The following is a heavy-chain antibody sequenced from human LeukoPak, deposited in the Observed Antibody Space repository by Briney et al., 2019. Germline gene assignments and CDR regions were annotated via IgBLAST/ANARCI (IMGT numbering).Heavy chain of an antibody. J-gene: IGHJ4*02. V-gene: IGHV1-18*01. CDR2: ISGYNGNT. D-gene: IGHD1-26*01. CDR3: ASFSPTTATFDY. Sequence: ASVKVSCKPSGYTLTSYVISWVRQAPGQGLEWMGWISGYNGNTNYAQKLQGRVTMTTDTSTSTAYMELTSLGSDDTAVYYCASFSPTTATFDYWGQGTLVTVSS. CDR1: GYTLTSYV.